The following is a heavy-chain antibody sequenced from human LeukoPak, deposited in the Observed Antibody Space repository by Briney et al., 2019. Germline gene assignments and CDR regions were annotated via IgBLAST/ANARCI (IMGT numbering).Heavy chain of an antibody. Sequence: PGGSLRLSCSASGFTFSTYWMNWVRQAPGKGLEWVANIKRDGSEKYYVDSVKGRFTISRDNAKNPLYLQMNSLRAEDTALYYCASDYSSWSLGQGTLVTVSS. CDR1: GFTFSTYW. CDR2: IKRDGSEK. V-gene: IGHV3-7*04. D-gene: IGHD6-13*01. CDR3: ASDYSSWS. J-gene: IGHJ5*02.